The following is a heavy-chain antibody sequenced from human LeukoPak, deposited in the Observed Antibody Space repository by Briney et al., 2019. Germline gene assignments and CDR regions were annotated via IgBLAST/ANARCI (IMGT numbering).Heavy chain of an antibody. CDR3: ARARYGSGTTPPFDY. CDR2: INHSGST. J-gene: IGHJ4*02. V-gene: IGHV4-34*01. Sequence: SETLSLTCAVYGGSFSGYYWSWIRQPPGKGLEWIGEINHSGSTNYNPPLKSRVTITVDTSKNQFSLKLSSVTAADTAVYYCARARYGSGTTPPFDYWGQGTLVTVSS. D-gene: IGHD3-10*01. CDR1: GGSFSGYY.